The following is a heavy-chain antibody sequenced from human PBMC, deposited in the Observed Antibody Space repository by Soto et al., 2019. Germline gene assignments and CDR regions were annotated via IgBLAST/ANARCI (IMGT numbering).Heavy chain of an antibody. CDR2: IIPIFGTA. J-gene: IGHJ4*02. CDR1: GGTFSSYA. Sequence: SVKVSCKASGGTFSSYAISWVRQAPGQGLEWMGGIIPIFGTANYAQKLRGRVTITADESTSTAYMELSSLRSEDTAVYYCARGGIAVAGYFDYWGQGTLVTVSS. D-gene: IGHD6-19*01. CDR3: ARGGIAVAGYFDY. V-gene: IGHV1-69*13.